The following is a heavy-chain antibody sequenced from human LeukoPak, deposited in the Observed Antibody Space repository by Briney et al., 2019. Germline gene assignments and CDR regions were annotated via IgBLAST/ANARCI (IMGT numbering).Heavy chain of an antibody. J-gene: IGHJ6*03. CDR1: GYTFTGYY. CDR3: ATESDYGYYYYMDV. D-gene: IGHD4-17*01. Sequence: SVKVSCKASGYTFTGYYMHWVRQAPGQGLEWMGWINPIFGTTNYAHRFQGGVTITADESTSTAYMELNSLKSEDTAVYYCATESDYGYYYYMDVWGKGTTVTISS. CDR2: INPIFGTT. V-gene: IGHV1-69*13.